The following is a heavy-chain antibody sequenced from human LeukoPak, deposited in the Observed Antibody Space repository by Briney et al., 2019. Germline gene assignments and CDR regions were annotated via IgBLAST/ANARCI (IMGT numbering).Heavy chain of an antibody. V-gene: IGHV4-59*01. Sequence: SETLCLTCTVSGGSISSYYWGWIRQPRGKGLDWIGYIYYSWSTNYNPSLKSRVTISVDTSKNPFSLKLSSVTAADTAVYYCARDLRYCSSTSCYHYYGMDVWGQGTTVTVSS. CDR3: ARDLRYCSSTSCYHYYGMDV. CDR2: IYYSWST. J-gene: IGHJ6*02. D-gene: IGHD2-2*01. CDR1: GGSISSYY.